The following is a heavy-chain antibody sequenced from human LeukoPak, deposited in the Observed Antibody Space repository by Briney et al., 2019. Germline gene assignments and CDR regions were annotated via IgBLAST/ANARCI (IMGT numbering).Heavy chain of an antibody. J-gene: IGHJ4*02. CDR2: IYHSGST. Sequence: SETLSLTCTVSGGSINNYYWSWVRQPPGKGLEWIGYIYHSGSTYYNPSLKSRVTISVDRSKNQFSLKLSSVTAADTAVYYCARSGWELPTYFDYWGQGTLVTVSS. CDR3: ARSGWELPTYFDY. D-gene: IGHD1-26*01. CDR1: GGSINNYY. V-gene: IGHV4-59*12.